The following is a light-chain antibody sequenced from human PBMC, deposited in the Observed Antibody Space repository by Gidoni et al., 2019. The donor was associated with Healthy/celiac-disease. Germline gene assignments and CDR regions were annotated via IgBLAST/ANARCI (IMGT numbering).Light chain of an antibody. J-gene: IGKJ2*01. CDR2: GAS. CDR1: QSVSSSY. CDR3: QQYGSSPPYT. V-gene: IGKV3-20*01. Sequence: EIVLTQPPGTLSLSPGERATLSCRASQSVSSSYLAWYQQKPGQAPRLLIYGASSRATGIPDRFSGSGSGTDFTLTISILEPEDFAVYYCQQYGSSPPYTFGQGTKLEIK.